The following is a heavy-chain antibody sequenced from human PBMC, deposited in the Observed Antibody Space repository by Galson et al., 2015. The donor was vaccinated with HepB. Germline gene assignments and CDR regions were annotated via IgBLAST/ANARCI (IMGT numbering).Heavy chain of an antibody. V-gene: IGHV3-15*01. Sequence: SLRLSCAASGFTFSNAWMSWVRQAPGKGLEWVGRIKSKTGGGTTDYAAPVKGRFTISRDDSKNTLYLQMNSLKTEDTAVYYCTTAGNYYYDSSGYFDYWGQGTLVTVSS. CDR3: TTAGNYYYDSSGYFDY. D-gene: IGHD3-22*01. CDR2: IKSKTGGGTT. J-gene: IGHJ4*02. CDR1: GFTFSNAW.